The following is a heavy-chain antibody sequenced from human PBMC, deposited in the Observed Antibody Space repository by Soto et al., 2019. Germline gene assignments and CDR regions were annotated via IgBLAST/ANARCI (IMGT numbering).Heavy chain of an antibody. CDR1: GDTFSSHT. J-gene: IGHJ5*02. CDR2: IIPVFGSP. CDR3: ARDITETNNYFDP. D-gene: IGHD1-7*01. V-gene: IGHV1-69*06. Sequence: VQLVQSGAEVKKPGSSVRVSCEISGDTFSSHTINWLRQAPGQGIEWMGGIIPVFGSPNYAEKCQGRVTISADTSTNKAYMELRSLTSEDTAVYFCARDITETNNYFDPWGQGTLVTVSS.